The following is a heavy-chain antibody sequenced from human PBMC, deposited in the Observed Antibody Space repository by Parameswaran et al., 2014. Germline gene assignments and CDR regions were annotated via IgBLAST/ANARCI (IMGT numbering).Heavy chain of an antibody. Sequence: WIRQPPGKGLEWVSGISWNSGSIGYADSVKGRFTISRDNAKNSLYLQMNSLRAEDTALYYCAKDIRPGEELLPYYGMDVWGQGTTVTVSS. CDR2: ISWNSGSI. D-gene: IGHD2-15*01. V-gene: IGHV3-9*01. J-gene: IGHJ6*02. CDR3: AKDIRPGEELLPYYGMDV.